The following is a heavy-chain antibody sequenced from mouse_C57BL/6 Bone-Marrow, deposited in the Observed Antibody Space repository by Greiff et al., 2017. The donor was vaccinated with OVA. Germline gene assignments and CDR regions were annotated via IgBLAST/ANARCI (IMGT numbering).Heavy chain of an antibody. J-gene: IGHJ3*01. CDR1: GYTFTSYG. CDR2: IYPRSGNT. CDR3: VYGSSSWFAY. D-gene: IGHD1-1*01. V-gene: IGHV1-81*01. Sequence: VKLVESGAELARPGASVKLSCKASGYTFTSYGISWVKQRTGQGLEWIGEIYPRSGNTYYNEKFKGKATLTADKSSSTAYMELRSLTSEDSAVFFCVYGSSSWFAYWGKGTLVPVSA.